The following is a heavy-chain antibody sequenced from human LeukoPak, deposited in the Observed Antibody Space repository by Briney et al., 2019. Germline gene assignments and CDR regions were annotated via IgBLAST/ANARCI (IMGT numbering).Heavy chain of an antibody. V-gene: IGHV4-34*01. Sequence: PSETLSLTCAVYGGSFSGYYWSWIRQPPGKGLEWIGEINHSGSTNYNPSLKSRVTISVGTSKNQFSLKLSSVTAADTAVYYCARGRSSSWYGYYYYGMDVWGQGTTVTVSS. CDR1: GGSFSGYY. CDR3: ARGRSSSWYGYYYYGMDV. D-gene: IGHD6-13*01. CDR2: INHSGST. J-gene: IGHJ6*02.